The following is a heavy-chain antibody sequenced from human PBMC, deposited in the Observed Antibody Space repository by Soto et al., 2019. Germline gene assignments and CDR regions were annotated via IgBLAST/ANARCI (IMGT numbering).Heavy chain of an antibody. CDR3: ARGGGVGVAGSAAFDM. J-gene: IGHJ3*02. CDR1: GYPVTAYY. D-gene: IGHD3-3*01. Sequence: QLHLVQSGAVVKKPGASVTVSCSASGYPVTAYYMHWVRQAPGRGLEWMGGINPATGAAKYTQSFQGRVTVTRDTPTGTVLMELSGLTSEDTAVFNCARGGGVGVAGSAAFDMWGQGTLVTVSS. CDR2: INPATGAA. V-gene: IGHV1-2*02.